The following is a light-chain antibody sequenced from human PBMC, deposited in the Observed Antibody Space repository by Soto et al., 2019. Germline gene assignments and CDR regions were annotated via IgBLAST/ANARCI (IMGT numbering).Light chain of an antibody. CDR1: SRDIGGYDF. CDR2: DVS. Sequence: QSALAQPASVSGSPGQSITISCAGSSRDIGGYDFVSWYQQHPGEVPKLIIFDVSDRPSGVSDRFSGSKSGDTASLTISGLQVEDEADYYCSSFSTSDTPYVFGTGTQLTVL. CDR3: SSFSTSDTPYV. J-gene: IGLJ1*01. V-gene: IGLV2-14*03.